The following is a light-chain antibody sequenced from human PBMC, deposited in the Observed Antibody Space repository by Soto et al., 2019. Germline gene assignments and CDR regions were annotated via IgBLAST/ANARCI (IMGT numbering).Light chain of an antibody. CDR3: QQSYSTPPRT. J-gene: IGKJ1*01. Sequence: DIQMTQSPSSLSASVGDRVTITCRASQSISSYLNWYQQKPGKAPKLLIYAASSLQSGVPSRFSGSGSGTDFPLTISSLQPDDFATYYCQQSYSTPPRTFGQGTKVEIK. V-gene: IGKV1-39*01. CDR2: AAS. CDR1: QSISSY.